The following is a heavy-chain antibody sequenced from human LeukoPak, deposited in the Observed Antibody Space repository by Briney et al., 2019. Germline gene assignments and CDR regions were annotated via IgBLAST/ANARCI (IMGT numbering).Heavy chain of an antibody. CDR3: ARQSWVGSSGWRNEDTYYFDY. D-gene: IGHD6-19*01. Sequence: SETLSLTCAVSGYSISSGYYWGWIRQSPGKGLEWIGSIYHSGDTSYNPSLKNRVTISVDTSKNQFSLRLTSVTATDTAIYYCARQSWVGSSGWRNEDTYYFDYWGQGTLVTVSS. V-gene: IGHV4-38-2*01. J-gene: IGHJ4*02. CDR2: IYHSGDT. CDR1: GYSISSGYY.